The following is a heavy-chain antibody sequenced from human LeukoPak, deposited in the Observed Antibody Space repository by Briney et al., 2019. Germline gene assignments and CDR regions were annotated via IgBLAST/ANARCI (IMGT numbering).Heavy chain of an antibody. D-gene: IGHD6-19*01. J-gene: IGHJ1*01. Sequence: PSGTLSLTCAVSGGSISSDNWWSWVRQPPGKGLEWIGEIYHSGSTNYNPSLQGRVTISVDKSNNHFSLRLTSVTAADTAVYYCATNGWYCLDHWGQGALVTVSS. CDR1: GGSISSDNW. CDR2: IYHSGST. V-gene: IGHV4-4*02. CDR3: ATNGWYCLDH.